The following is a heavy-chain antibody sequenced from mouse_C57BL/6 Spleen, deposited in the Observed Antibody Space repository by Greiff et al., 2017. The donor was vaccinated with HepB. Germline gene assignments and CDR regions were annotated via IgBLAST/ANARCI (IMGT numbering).Heavy chain of an antibody. V-gene: IGHV5-16*01. CDR2: INYDGSST. D-gene: IGHD3-3*01. J-gene: IGHJ1*03. CDR3: ARDEGNGGLWYFDV. Sequence: EVKLQESEGGLVQPGSSMKLSCTASGFTFSDYYMAWVRQVPEKGLEWVANINYDGSSTYYLDSLKSRFIISRDNAKNILYLQMSSLKSEDTATYYCARDEGNGGLWYFDVWGTGTTVTVSS. CDR1: GFTFSDYY.